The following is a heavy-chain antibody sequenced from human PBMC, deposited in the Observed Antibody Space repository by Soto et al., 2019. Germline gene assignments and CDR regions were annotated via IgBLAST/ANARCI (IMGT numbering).Heavy chain of an antibody. Sequence: GESLKISCAASGFTVSSNYMSWVRQAPGKGLEWVSVIYSGGSTYYADSVKGRFTISRDNSKNTLYLQMNSLRAEDTAVYYCARDNYYYYYMDVWGKGTTVTVSS. CDR1: GFTVSSNY. CDR2: IYSGGST. J-gene: IGHJ6*03. CDR3: ARDNYYYYYMDV. V-gene: IGHV3-66*01.